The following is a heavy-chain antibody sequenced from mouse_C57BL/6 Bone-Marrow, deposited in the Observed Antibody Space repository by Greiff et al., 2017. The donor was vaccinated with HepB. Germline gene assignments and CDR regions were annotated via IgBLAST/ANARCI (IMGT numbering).Heavy chain of an antibody. Sequence: VQLQQSGAELVRPGTSVKMSCKASGYTFTNYWIGWAKQRPGHGLEWIGDIYPGGGYTYYNEKFQGKATLTADKSSRTAYLQFRRLTSEDSAIYYCARGRFYAMDYWGQGTSVTVSS. CDR1: GYTFTNYW. J-gene: IGHJ4*01. CDR3: ARGRFYAMDY. V-gene: IGHV1-63*01. CDR2: IYPGGGYT.